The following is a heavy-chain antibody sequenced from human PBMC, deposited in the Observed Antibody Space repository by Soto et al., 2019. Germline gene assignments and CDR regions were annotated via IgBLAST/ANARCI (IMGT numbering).Heavy chain of an antibody. CDR1: GFTVSSNY. CDR3: ARDRVESGYPEYFQH. D-gene: IGHD3-22*01. J-gene: IGHJ1*01. CDR2: IYSGGST. V-gene: IGHV3-53*01. Sequence: EVQLVESGGGLIQPGGSLRLSCAASGFTVSSNYMSWVRQAPGKGLEWVSVIYSGGSTYYADSVKGRFTISRDNSKNTLYLQMNSLRAEDTAVYYCARDRVESGYPEYFQHWGQGTLVTV.